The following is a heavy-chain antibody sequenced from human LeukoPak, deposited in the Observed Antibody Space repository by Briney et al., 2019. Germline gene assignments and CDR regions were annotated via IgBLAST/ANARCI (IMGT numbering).Heavy chain of an antibody. CDR2: INHSVST. CDR1: GGSFSSYY. Sequence: KPSETLSLTCAVYGGSFSSYYWSWIRQPPGKGLEWIGEINHSVSTNYNPSLKSRVTISVDNSQNQFSLKVRCVTAADKAVYYCRCYDSWSGYRYDYWGQGTLVTVSS. V-gene: IGHV4-34*01. D-gene: IGHD3-3*01. J-gene: IGHJ4*02. CDR3: RCYDSWSGYRYDY.